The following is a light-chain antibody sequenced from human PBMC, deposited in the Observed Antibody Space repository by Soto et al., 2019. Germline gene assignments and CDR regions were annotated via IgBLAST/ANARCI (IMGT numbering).Light chain of an antibody. CDR1: SRYSNYK. CDR3: GADHGSGSNFVVV. J-gene: IGLJ2*01. Sequence: QSVLTQPPSASASLGASVTLTCTLSSRYSNYKVDWYQQRPGKGPRFVMRVGTGGIVGSKGDGIPDRFSVLGSGLNRYLTIKNIQEEDESDYHCGADHGSGSNFVVVFGGGTKLTVL. V-gene: IGLV9-49*01. CDR2: VGTGGIVG.